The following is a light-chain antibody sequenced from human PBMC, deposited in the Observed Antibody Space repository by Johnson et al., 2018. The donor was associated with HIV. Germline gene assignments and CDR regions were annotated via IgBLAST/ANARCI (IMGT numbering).Light chain of an antibody. Sequence: QSVLTQPPSVSAAPGQKVTISCSGSSSNVGSSFVSWYRQVPGTAPKLLIYDNNKRPSGIPGRFSGSKSGPSATLGITGLQTGDEADYYCGTWVSSVSAPYVFGTGTTVTVL. CDR1: SSNVGSSF. CDR2: DNN. CDR3: GTWVSSVSAPYV. J-gene: IGLJ1*01. V-gene: IGLV1-51*01.